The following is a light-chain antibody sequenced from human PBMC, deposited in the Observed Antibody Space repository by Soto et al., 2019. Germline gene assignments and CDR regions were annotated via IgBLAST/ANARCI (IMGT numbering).Light chain of an antibody. CDR1: RSVRRY. V-gene: IGKV1-39*01. J-gene: IGKJ1*01. Sequence: DTQVTQSPSSLSASVGDRVTITCRTSRSVRRYLNWYQQKSGEAPKLLIYATSNLQRGVPSRFIGSGSGTDFTLTISSLQLEDFATYYCQQSHSSPLTFGQGTQVEI. CDR2: ATS. CDR3: QQSHSSPLT.